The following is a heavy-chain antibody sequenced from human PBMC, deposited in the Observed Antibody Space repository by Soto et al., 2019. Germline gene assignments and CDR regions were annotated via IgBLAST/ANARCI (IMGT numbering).Heavy chain of an antibody. CDR2: IIPIFGTA. CDR3: AMYSSSSRRFDY. Sequence: SVKVSCKASGGTFSSYAISWVRQAPGQGLEWMGGIIPIFGTANYAQKLQGRVTITADESTSTAYMELSSLRSEDTAVYYCAMYSSSSRRFDYWGQGTLVTVSS. D-gene: IGHD6-6*01. CDR1: GGTFSSYA. J-gene: IGHJ4*02. V-gene: IGHV1-69*13.